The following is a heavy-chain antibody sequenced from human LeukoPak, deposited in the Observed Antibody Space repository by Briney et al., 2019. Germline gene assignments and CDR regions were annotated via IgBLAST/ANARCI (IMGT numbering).Heavy chain of an antibody. CDR2: ISSSSSYI. D-gene: IGHD6-19*01. Sequence: GGSLRLSCAASGFTFSSYSMNWVRQAPGKALEWVSSISSSSSYIYYADSVKGRFTISRDNAKNSLYLQMNSLRAEDTAVYYCARDQAQWLSGFDYWGQGTLVTVSS. J-gene: IGHJ4*02. CDR1: GFTFSSYS. CDR3: ARDQAQWLSGFDY. V-gene: IGHV3-21*01.